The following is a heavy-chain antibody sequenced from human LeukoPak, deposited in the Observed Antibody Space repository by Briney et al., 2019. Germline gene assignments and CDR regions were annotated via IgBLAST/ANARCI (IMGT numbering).Heavy chain of an antibody. J-gene: IGHJ1*01. CDR3: ARGTLYGDLRGPFQH. CDR2: INPSGGST. V-gene: IGHV1-46*01. D-gene: IGHD4-17*01. CDR1: GYTFTSYY. Sequence: EASVTVSCKASGYTFTSYYMHWVRQAPGQGREWMGIINPSGGSTSYAQKFQGRVTMTRDTSTNTVYMELSSLRSEDTAVYYCARGTLYGDLRGPFQHRGQGTLVTVS.